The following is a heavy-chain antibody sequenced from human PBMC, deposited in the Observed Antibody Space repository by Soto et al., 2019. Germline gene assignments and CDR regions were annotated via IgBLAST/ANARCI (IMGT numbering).Heavy chain of an antibody. CDR2: IYYSGST. CDR3: ARDPIGYSSSHFFDQ. D-gene: IGHD6-6*01. J-gene: IGHJ4*02. V-gene: IGHV4-61*01. Sequence: SETLSLTCSVSGASVSSGSHYWSWIRQSPGKGLEWLGFIYYSGSTNYNPSLKSRVTISVDTSKNQFSLKVSSVTAADTAVYFCARDPIGYSSSHFFDQWGQGTLVTVSS. CDR1: GASVSSGSHY.